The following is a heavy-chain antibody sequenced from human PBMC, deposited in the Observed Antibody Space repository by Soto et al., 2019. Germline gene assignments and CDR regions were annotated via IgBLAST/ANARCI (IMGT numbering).Heavy chain of an antibody. CDR1: GFTLSPYH. Sequence: EVQLVESGGGLVQPGGSLRLSCAASGFTLSPYHMDWVRQAPGKGLEWVAYINAGSSTIHYADSVRGRFTFSRDNAKNSRYLQMDSLRAEDTAVYYCARDGSTEITSFHYAMDVWGQGTTVTVSS. J-gene: IGHJ6*02. CDR2: INAGSSTI. D-gene: IGHD3-10*01. CDR3: ARDGSTEITSFHYAMDV. V-gene: IGHV3-48*03.